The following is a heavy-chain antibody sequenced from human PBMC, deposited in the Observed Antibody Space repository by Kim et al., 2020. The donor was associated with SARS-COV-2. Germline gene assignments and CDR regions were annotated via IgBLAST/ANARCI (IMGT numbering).Heavy chain of an antibody. CDR1: GYTFTSYA. CDR2: INAGNGNT. CDR3: ARPQYSTGGGAFDI. V-gene: IGHV1-3*01. J-gene: IGHJ3*02. D-gene: IGHD6-25*01. Sequence: ASVKVSCKASGYTFTSYAIHWVRQAPGQRLEWMGWINAGNGNTKYSQKFQDIVTITRDTSASTAYMELSSLRSEDTTVYYCARPQYSTGGGAFDIWGQGTVVTVSS.